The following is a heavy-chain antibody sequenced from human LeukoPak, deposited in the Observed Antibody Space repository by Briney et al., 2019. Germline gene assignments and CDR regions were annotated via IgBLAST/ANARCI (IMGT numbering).Heavy chain of an antibody. Sequence: ASVKVSCKASGGTFSSYAISWVRQAPGQGLEWMGGIIPIFGTANYAQKFQGRVTITADKSTSTAYMELSSLRSEDTAVYYCARSRGSYPNDAFDIWGQGTMVTVSS. J-gene: IGHJ3*02. CDR2: IIPIFGTA. CDR1: GGTFSSYA. V-gene: IGHV1-69*06. CDR3: ARSRGSYPNDAFDI. D-gene: IGHD1-26*01.